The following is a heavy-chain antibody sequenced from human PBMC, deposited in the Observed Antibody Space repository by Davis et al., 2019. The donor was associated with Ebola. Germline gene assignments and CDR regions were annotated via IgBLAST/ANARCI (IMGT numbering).Heavy chain of an antibody. CDR1: GFTFSSYE. D-gene: IGHD2-2*01. V-gene: IGHV3-21*01. CDR3: AGGYCSSTSCYDTFDY. J-gene: IGHJ4*02. Sequence: LSLTCAASGFTFSSYEINWVRLAPGKGLEWVSSISSSSSYIYYADSVKGRFTISRDNSKNTLYLQMNSLRAEDTAVYYCAGGYCSSTSCYDTFDYWGQGTLVTVSS. CDR2: ISSSSSYI.